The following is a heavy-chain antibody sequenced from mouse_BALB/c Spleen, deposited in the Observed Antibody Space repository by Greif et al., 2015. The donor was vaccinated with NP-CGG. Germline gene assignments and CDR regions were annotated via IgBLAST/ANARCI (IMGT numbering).Heavy chain of an antibody. V-gene: IGHV1S81*02. CDR2: INPSNGGA. D-gene: IGHD2-10*02. Sequence: QVQLKESGAELVKPGASVKLSCKASGYTFTSYYMYWVKQRPGQGLEWIGEINPSNGGANFNEKFKSKATLTVDKSSSTADMQLSSRTAEDSAGYYCTRKTRLDEGAMDYWGQGTSVTVSS. CDR1: GYTFTSYY. J-gene: IGHJ4*01. CDR3: TRKTRLDEGAMDY.